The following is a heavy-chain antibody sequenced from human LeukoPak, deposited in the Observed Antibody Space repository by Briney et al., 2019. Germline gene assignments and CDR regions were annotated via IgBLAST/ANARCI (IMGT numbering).Heavy chain of an antibody. CDR3: ARFSGYYYERGAFDI. CDR1: GGSISSYY. D-gene: IGHD3-22*01. CDR2: IYTSGST. Sequence: SETLSLTCTVSGGSISSYYWSWIRKPAGKGLEWIGRIYTSGSTSYNPSLKSRVTMSVDTSKNQFSLKLSSVTAADTAVYYCARFSGYYYERGAFDIWGQGTMVTVSS. V-gene: IGHV4-4*07. J-gene: IGHJ3*02.